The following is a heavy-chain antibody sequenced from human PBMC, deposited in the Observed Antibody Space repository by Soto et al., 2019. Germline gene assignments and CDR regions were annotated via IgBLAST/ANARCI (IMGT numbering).Heavy chain of an antibody. V-gene: IGHV4-31*03. CDR2: IYYSGST. CDR3: ARDGDYFGSGSPPLLSK. CDR1: GGSITSDNYC. D-gene: IGHD3-10*01. J-gene: IGHJ4*02. Sequence: SETLSLTCTVSGGSITSDNYCWTWIRQHPVKGLEWMGHIYYSGSTSYNPSLKSRVTISIDTSKNQFSLKLTSVTAADTAVYYCARDGDYFGSGSPPLLSKWGQGTLVTAPQ.